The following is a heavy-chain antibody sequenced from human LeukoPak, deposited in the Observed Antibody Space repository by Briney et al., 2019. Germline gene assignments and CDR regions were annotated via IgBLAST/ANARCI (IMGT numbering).Heavy chain of an antibody. J-gene: IGHJ4*02. CDR1: GGSISSSSYY. CDR2: IYYSGST. Sequence: SETLSLTCTVSGGSISSSSYYWGWIRQPPGKGLEWIGSIYYSGSTYYNPSLKSRVTISLDKSRNQFSLNLSSVTAADTAVYYCARAPYDILTGYFLFDSWGQGTLVTVSS. V-gene: IGHV4-39*07. D-gene: IGHD3-9*01. CDR3: ARAPYDILTGYFLFDS.